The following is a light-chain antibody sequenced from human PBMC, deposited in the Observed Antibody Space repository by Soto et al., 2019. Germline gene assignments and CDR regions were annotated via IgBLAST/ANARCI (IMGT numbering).Light chain of an antibody. CDR3: LLFYGGAWV. CDR2: STN. V-gene: IGLV7-43*01. J-gene: IGLJ3*02. CDR1: TGPVTSAYY. Sequence: QTVVTQEPSLTVSPGGTVTLTCASSTGPVTSAYYPNWFQQKPGQAPRALIYSTNNKHSWTPARFSGSLLGGKATLTLSYIQPEDEAEYYCLLFYGGAWVFGGGTKVTVL.